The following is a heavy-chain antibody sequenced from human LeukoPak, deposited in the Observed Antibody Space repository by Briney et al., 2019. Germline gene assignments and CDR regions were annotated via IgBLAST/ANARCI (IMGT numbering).Heavy chain of an antibody. CDR3: ARGRVPATVTTSLINDAFDI. V-gene: IGHV1-8*01. D-gene: IGHD4-17*01. J-gene: IGHJ3*02. CDR1: GYTFTSYD. CDR2: MNPNSGNT. Sequence: ASVKVSCKASGYTFTSYDINRVRQATGQGLEWMGWMNPNSGNTGYAQKFQGRVTMTRTTSISTAYMELSSLRSEDTAVYYCARGRVPATVTTSLINDAFDIWGQGTMVTVSS.